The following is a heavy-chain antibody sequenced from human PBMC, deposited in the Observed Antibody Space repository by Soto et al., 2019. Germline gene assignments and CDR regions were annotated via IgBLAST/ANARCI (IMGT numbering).Heavy chain of an antibody. CDR3: AKARGESPMVQDYVFDY. Sequence: QVQLVQSGAEVRKPGSSVKVSCKASGGSFNNDAISWVRQVLGQRLEWMGGIIPLFGAPNYAPDFQGRVSITADESTTTVYMELSSLTSEDTAMYFCAKARGESPMVQDYVFDYWGQGTLVSVAS. V-gene: IGHV1-69*01. CDR1: GGSFNNDA. J-gene: IGHJ4*02. CDR2: IIPLFGAP. D-gene: IGHD3-16*01.